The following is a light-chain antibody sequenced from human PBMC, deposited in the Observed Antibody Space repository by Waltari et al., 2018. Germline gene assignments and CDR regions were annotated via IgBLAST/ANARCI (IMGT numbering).Light chain of an antibody. CDR1: TLRRHH. J-gene: IGLJ3*02. V-gene: IGLV3-19*01. Sequence: SSELTQDPAVSVALGQTVRITCQGDTLRRHHASWFQQKPGQTPVVVVHGENNRPSGIPYRFSGSRSGNTVSLTIAGVQAEDEADYYCNSRDSSGDRLVFGGGTKLTVL. CDR2: GEN. CDR3: NSRDSSGDRLV.